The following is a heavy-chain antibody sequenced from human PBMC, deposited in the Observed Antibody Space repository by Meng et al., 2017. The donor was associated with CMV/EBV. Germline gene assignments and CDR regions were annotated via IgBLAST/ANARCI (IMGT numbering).Heavy chain of an antibody. CDR3: ARIAAAGRFDY. Sequence: TSLKWFVHTVVKPTPTLTLTCPFSGFSLIISGGGVGWIRQPPGKALVWLSFIYWDDDKRYSPSLKSRLTITKDTSKNQVVLTMTNMDPVDTATFYCARIAAAGRFDYWGQGTLVTVSS. V-gene: IGHV2-5*02. D-gene: IGHD6-13*01. J-gene: IGHJ4*02. CDR1: GFSLIISGGG. CDR2: IYWDDDK.